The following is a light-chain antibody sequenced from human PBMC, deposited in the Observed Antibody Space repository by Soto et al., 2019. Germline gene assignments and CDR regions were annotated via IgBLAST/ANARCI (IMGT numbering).Light chain of an antibody. Sequence: EIVLSQSPGTLSLSPGEGATLSCRASQSVSSSYLAWYQQKPGQAPRLLIYGASSRAAGIPDRFSGSGSGTDFTLTISRLEPEDFEVYYCQQYGSSPGWTFGQGTKVEIK. CDR2: GAS. V-gene: IGKV3-20*01. CDR3: QQYGSSPGWT. CDR1: QSVSSSY. J-gene: IGKJ1*01.